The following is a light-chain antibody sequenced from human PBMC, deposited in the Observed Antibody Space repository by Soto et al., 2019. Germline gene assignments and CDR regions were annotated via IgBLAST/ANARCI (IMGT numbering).Light chain of an antibody. J-gene: IGLJ1*01. V-gene: IGLV2-14*03. CDR2: DVS. Sequence: QCELTQPASVSGAAVQSLTISYTRTSSDIGSYNYVSWYQHHPGKAPKLMIYDVSNRPSGVSNRFSGSKSGNTASLTISGLQAEDEGDYYCSSFTSSTTHVFGTGTKVTVL. CDR1: SSDIGSYNY. CDR3: SSFTSSTTHV.